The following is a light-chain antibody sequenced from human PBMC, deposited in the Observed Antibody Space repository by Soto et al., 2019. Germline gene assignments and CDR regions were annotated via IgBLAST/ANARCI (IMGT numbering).Light chain of an antibody. Sequence: EIVLTQSPGTLSLSPGERATLSCRASQSVSSNYLAWYQQKPGQAPRLLIYGISTRATGIPDRFSGSGSGTDFTLTISRLEPEDFAVYYCQQYGSYPLTFGGWTKVDIK. CDR1: QSVSSNY. CDR3: QQYGSYPLT. V-gene: IGKV3-20*01. CDR2: GIS. J-gene: IGKJ4*01.